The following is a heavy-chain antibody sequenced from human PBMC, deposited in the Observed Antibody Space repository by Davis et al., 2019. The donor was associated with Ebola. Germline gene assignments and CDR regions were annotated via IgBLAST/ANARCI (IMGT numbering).Heavy chain of an antibody. J-gene: IGHJ4*02. CDR2: IIPIFGTA. CDR3: ATNQDPAY. Sequence: SVKVSCKASGGTFSSYAISWVRQAPGQGLEWMGGIIPIFGTANYAQKLQGRVTMTTDTSTSTAYMELSSLRSEDTAVYYCATNQDPAYWGQGTLVTVSS. V-gene: IGHV1-69*05. CDR1: GGTFSSYA.